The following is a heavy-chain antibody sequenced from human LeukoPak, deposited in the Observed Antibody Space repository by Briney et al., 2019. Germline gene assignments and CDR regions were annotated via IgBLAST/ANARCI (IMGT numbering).Heavy chain of an antibody. V-gene: IGHV3-21*01. D-gene: IGHD5-18*01. CDR3: ASVGGFTYGIDC. Sequence: PGGSPRLSCAASGFTFNTYAMNWVRQAPGKGLEWVSSISSTSSSIYYADSVKGRFTISRDNAKNSLYLQMNSLRVEDTAVYYCASVGGFTYGIDCWGQGTLVTVSS. CDR2: ISSTSSSI. J-gene: IGHJ4*02. CDR1: GFTFNTYA.